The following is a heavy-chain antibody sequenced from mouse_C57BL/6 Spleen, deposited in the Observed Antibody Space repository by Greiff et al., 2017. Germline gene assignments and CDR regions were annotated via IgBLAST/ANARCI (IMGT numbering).Heavy chain of an antibody. CDR2: ISSGGDYI. Sequence: EVKLVESGEGLVKPGGSLQLSCAASGFTFSSYAMSWVRQTPEKRLEWVAYISSGGDYIYSADTVQGRFTISRDTARNTLYLQMSSLKSEDTAMYYCTRDSHYGNPFDYWGQGTTLTVSS. D-gene: IGHD2-1*01. CDR3: TRDSHYGNPFDY. V-gene: IGHV5-9-1*02. CDR1: GFTFSSYA. J-gene: IGHJ2*01.